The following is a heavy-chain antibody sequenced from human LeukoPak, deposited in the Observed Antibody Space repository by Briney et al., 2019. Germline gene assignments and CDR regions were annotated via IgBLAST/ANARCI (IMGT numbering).Heavy chain of an antibody. CDR2: ISYDGSDT. J-gene: IGHJ6*03. Sequence: GRSLRLSCAASGFTFSSYAMHWVRQAPGKGLEWVAFISYDGSDTYYADSVKGRFTISRDNSNNTLCLQMNSLRAEDTAVYYCARYDYMDVWGKGTTVTVSS. CDR3: ARYDYMDV. CDR1: GFTFSSYA. V-gene: IGHV3-30*04.